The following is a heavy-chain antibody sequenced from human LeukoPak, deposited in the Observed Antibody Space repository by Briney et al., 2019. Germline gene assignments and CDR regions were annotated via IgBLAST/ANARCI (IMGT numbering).Heavy chain of an antibody. CDR2: INWSGGST. CDR3: AELGITMIGGV. V-gene: IGHV3-20*04. CDR1: GFIFDDYG. D-gene: IGHD3-10*02. Sequence: GGSLRLSCAASGFIFDDYGMNWVRQAPGKGLEWVSGINWSGGSTGYADSVKGRFTISRDNAKNSLYLQMNSLRAEDTAVYYCAELGITMIGGVWGKGTTVTISS. J-gene: IGHJ6*04.